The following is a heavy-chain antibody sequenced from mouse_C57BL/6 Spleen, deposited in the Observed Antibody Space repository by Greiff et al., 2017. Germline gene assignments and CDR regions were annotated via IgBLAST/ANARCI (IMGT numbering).Heavy chain of an antibody. D-gene: IGHD1-1*01. Sequence: QVQLQQSGAELVRPGASVTLSCKASGYTFTDYEMHWVKQTPVHGLEWIGAIDPETGGTAYNQKFKGKAILTADKSSSTAYMELRSLTSEDSAVYYCKRGGYYGSSPDFDYWGQGTTLTVSS. J-gene: IGHJ2*01. V-gene: IGHV1-15*01. CDR2: IDPETGGT. CDR1: GYTFTDYE. CDR3: KRGGYYGSSPDFDY.